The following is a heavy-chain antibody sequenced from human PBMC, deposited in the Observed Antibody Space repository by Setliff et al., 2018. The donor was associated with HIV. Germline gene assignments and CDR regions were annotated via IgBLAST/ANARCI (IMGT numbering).Heavy chain of an antibody. Sequence: ASVKVSCKASGYSFTTSGVSWVRQAPGQGLEWMGWINIRSGNTNYAQKFQGRVTMTTDTSTSTVYMELNSLRSEDAAVYYCASEGDNWNGFDFWGQGTLVTVSS. CDR1: GYSFTTSG. V-gene: IGHV1-18*01. D-gene: IGHD1-1*01. CDR2: INIRSGNT. J-gene: IGHJ4*02. CDR3: ASEGDNWNGFDF.